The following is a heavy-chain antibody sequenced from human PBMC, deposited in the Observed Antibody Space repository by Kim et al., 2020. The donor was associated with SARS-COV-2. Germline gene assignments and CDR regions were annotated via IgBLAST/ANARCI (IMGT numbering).Heavy chain of an antibody. CDR1: GGSISSGGYS. CDR3: ARGFAGYFDY. Sequence: SETLSLTCAVSGGSISSGGYSWSWIRQPPGKGLEWIGYIYHSGSTYYNPSLKSRVTISVDRSKNQFSLKLSSVTAADTAVYYCARGFAGYFDYWGQGTLV. J-gene: IGHJ4*02. V-gene: IGHV4-30-2*01. CDR2: IYHSGST.